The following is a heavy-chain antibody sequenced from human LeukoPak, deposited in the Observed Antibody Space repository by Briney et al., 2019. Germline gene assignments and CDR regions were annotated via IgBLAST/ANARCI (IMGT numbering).Heavy chain of an antibody. D-gene: IGHD6-19*01. CDR3: ARDSSGWSINFYYYYYMDV. Sequence: PSETLSLTCTVSGGSISSSSYYWAWIRQPPGKGLEWIGSIHYSGSTYYNPSLKSRVTISVDTSKNQFSLKLSSVTAADTAVYYCARDSSGWSINFYYYYYMDVWGKGTTVTVSS. CDR2: IHYSGST. J-gene: IGHJ6*03. V-gene: IGHV4-39*07. CDR1: GGSISSSSYY.